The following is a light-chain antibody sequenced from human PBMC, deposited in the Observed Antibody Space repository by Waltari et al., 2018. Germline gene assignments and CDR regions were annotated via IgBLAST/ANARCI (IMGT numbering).Light chain of an antibody. J-gene: IGKJ1*01. CDR3: QQYQNWPRT. CDR2: GAS. Sequence: EIVMTQSPATLSVSPGERATLSCRAKQTVRSNLAWYQQKPGQAPRLLIYGASTRATGIPARFSASGSGTEFTLTISALQSEDFAVYYCQQYQNWPRTFGQGTKVEIK. V-gene: IGKV3-15*01. CDR1: QTVRSN.